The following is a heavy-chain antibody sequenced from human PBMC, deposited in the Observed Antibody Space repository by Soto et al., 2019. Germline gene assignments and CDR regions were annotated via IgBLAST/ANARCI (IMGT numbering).Heavy chain of an antibody. D-gene: IGHD3-9*01. J-gene: IGHJ3*02. Sequence: EVQLVESGGGLVQPGGSLRLACAASGFTFSSSWMNWVRQAPGKGLVWVSRINTDVSTTTDAASVKGRFTISRDNAKNPLDLQMNRLRVEDTALSFCTTVTGSDGFAIWGQGTVVTVSS. V-gene: IGHV3-74*01. CDR1: GFTFSSSW. CDR3: TTVTGSDGFAI. CDR2: INTDVSTT.